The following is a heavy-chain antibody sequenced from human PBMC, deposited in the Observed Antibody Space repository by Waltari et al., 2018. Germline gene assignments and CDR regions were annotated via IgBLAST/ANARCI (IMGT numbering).Heavy chain of an antibody. Sequence: QVQLVESGGGVVQPGRSLRLSCAASGFTFSSYGMHWVRQAPGKGLEWVAVIWYDGSNKYYADSVKGRFTISRDNSKNTLYLQMNSLRAEDTAVYYCARAGIVVVPAAIRDDYFDYWGQGTLVTVSS. D-gene: IGHD2-2*02. V-gene: IGHV3-33*01. CDR1: GFTFSSYG. CDR3: ARAGIVVVPAAIRDDYFDY. CDR2: IWYDGSNK. J-gene: IGHJ4*02.